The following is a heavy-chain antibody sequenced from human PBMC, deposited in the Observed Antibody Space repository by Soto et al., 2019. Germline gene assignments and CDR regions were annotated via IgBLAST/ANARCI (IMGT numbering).Heavy chain of an antibody. Sequence: GPTLVNPTQTLTLTCTFSGFSLSTSGMCVSWIRQPPGKALEWLALIDWDDDKYYSTSLKTRLTISKDTSKNQVVLTMTNMDPVDTATYYCARTHSGYDWGRGYRLYYFDYWGQGTLVTVSS. CDR2: IDWDDDK. CDR3: ARTHSGYDWGRGYRLYYFDY. V-gene: IGHV2-70*01. J-gene: IGHJ4*02. CDR1: GFSLSTSGMC. D-gene: IGHD5-12*01.